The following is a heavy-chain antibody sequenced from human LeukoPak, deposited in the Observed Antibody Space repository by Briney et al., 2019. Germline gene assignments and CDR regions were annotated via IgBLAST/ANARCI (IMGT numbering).Heavy chain of an antibody. Sequence: PGGSLRLSCVTSGFTFSTHNMNWVRQAPGKGLQWVSYISGSSDNIHYADSVKGRFTISRDNSKNTLYLQMNSLRAEDTAVYYCAKTTLSGYENNWIDPWGQGTLVTVSS. CDR2: ISGSSDNI. CDR1: GFTFSTHN. V-gene: IGHV3-48*01. CDR3: AKTTLSGYENNWIDP. J-gene: IGHJ5*02. D-gene: IGHD5-12*01.